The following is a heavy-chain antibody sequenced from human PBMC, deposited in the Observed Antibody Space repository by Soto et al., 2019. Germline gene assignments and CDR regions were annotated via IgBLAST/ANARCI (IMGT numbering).Heavy chain of an antibody. CDR1: GFTFSSYA. D-gene: IGHD6-19*01. J-gene: IGHJ4*02. Sequence: EVQLLESGGGLVQPGGSLRVSCAASGFTFSSYAMSWVRQAPGKGLEWVSVISGSGGSTYYADSVKGRFTISRDNSKNTLYLQMNSLRAEDTAVYYCAKDFGGGWYGTARYYFDSWGQGTLVTVSS. CDR2: ISGSGGST. V-gene: IGHV3-23*01. CDR3: AKDFGGGWYGTARYYFDS.